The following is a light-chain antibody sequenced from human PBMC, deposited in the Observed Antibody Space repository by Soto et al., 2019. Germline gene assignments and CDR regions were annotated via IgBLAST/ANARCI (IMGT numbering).Light chain of an antibody. CDR3: AAWDDSLNGPV. CDR2: GND. V-gene: IGLV1-44*01. CDR1: SSNIGSHT. J-gene: IGLJ3*02. Sequence: QSVLTQPPSASGTPGQRVAISCSGSSSNIGSHTLNWYQQLPGTAPKLLIYGNDQRPSGVPDRFSGSKSGTSASLAISGLPSEDEVDYYCAAWDDSLNGPVFGGGTKLTVL.